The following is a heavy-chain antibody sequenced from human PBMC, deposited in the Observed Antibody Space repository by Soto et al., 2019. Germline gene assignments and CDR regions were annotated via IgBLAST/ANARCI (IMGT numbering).Heavy chain of an antibody. J-gene: IGHJ5*02. Sequence: GASVKVSCKTSGYSFTGYYIYWVRQAPGQGLEWMGMVNPSGGKTNYAQKFQGRVTVTRHTSTSTVYMELSSLTSEGTAVYYCARAASYYGSGSYYKWFDPWGRGTLVTVSS. CDR3: ARAASYYGSGSYYKWFDP. D-gene: IGHD3-10*01. CDR2: VNPSGGKT. V-gene: IGHV1-46*01. CDR1: GYSFTGYY.